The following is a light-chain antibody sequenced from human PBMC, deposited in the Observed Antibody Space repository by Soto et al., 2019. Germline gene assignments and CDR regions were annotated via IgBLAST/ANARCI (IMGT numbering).Light chain of an antibody. J-gene: IGLJ3*02. Sequence: QAVVTQEPSLTVSPGGTVTLTCGSSTGAVTSSHFPYWFQQKPGQAPRTLIYDTSNKHSWTPARFSGSLLGGKAALTLSGAQPEDEAEYFCLVSFSGDRVVFGGGTKVTVL. CDR3: LVSFSGDRVV. CDR2: DTS. CDR1: TGAVTSSHF. V-gene: IGLV7-46*01.